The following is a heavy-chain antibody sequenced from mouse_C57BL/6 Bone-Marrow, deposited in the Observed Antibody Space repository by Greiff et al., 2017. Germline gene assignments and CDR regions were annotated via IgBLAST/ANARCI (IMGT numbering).Heavy chain of an antibody. Sequence: QVQLQQPGAELVRPGSSVKLSCKASGYTFTSYWMHWVKQRPIQGLEWIGNIDPSDSETHYNQKFKDKATLTVDKSSSTAYMQLSSLTSEDSAVYYCARKRNLSYYAMDYWGQGTSVTVSS. CDR3: ARKRNLSYYAMDY. V-gene: IGHV1-52*01. D-gene: IGHD2-1*01. CDR2: IDPSDSET. J-gene: IGHJ4*01. CDR1: GYTFTSYW.